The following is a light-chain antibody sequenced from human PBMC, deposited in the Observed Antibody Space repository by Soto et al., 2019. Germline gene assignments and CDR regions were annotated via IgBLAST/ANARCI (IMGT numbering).Light chain of an antibody. V-gene: IGKV3-11*01. CDR2: DAS. CDR1: QFIDRY. Sequence: EIVWKQSPATLALSRCERDNRSPMSSQFIDRYLAWYRQIPGQAPRLLIYDASNRATGIPDRFSGGGSGTDFTLTISSLEPEDFAVYYCQQRRNLPPTFGQGTRLEIK. J-gene: IGKJ5*01. CDR3: QQRRNLPPT.